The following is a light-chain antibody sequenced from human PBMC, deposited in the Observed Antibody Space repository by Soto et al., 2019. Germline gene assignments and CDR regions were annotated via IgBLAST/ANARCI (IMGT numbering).Light chain of an antibody. Sequence: QSVLTQPPSVSAAPGQNVTISCSGSSSNIRLNSVSWYQQVPGTAPKLLIYDSNNRPSGIPDRFAASKSGTSATLDITGLQTGDEADYYCGSWDTSLRTGVFGTGTKLTVL. J-gene: IGLJ1*01. CDR1: SSNIRLNS. CDR2: DSN. CDR3: GSWDTSLRTGV. V-gene: IGLV1-51*01.